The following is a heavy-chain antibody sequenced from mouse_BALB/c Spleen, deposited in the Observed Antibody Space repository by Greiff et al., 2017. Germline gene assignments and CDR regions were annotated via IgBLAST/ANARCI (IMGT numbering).Heavy chain of an antibody. CDR2: IHPSDSET. CDR3: TRSYYRYDGGFDY. D-gene: IGHD2-14*01. V-gene: IGHV1S127*01. J-gene: IGHJ2*01. CDR1: GYSFTSYW. Sequence: VQLQQPGAELVRPGASVKLSCKASGYSFTSYWMNWVKQRPGQGLEWIGMIHPSDSETRLNQKFKSKATLTVDTSSSTAYMQLSSLTSEDSAVYYCTRSYYRYDGGFDYWGQGTTLTVSS.